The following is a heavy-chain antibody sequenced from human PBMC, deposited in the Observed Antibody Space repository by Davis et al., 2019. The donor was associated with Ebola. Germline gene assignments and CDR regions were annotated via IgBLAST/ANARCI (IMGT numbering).Heavy chain of an antibody. CDR3: ARGGIAAAGGAFDI. CDR2: IYSGGSP. D-gene: IGHD6-13*01. V-gene: IGHV3-53*01. Sequence: PGGSLRLSCAASGFTVSSHYMSWVRQAPGKGLEWVSVIYSGGSPYYADSVKGRFTISRDNSKNTLYLQMNSLRAEDTAVYYCARGGIAAAGGAFDIWGQGTMVTVSS. CDR1: GFTVSSHY. J-gene: IGHJ3*02.